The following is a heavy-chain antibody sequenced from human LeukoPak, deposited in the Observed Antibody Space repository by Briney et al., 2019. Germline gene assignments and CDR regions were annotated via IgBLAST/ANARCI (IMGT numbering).Heavy chain of an antibody. CDR2: IIPIFGTA. V-gene: IGHV1-69*13. Sequence: SVKVSCKDSGGTFSSYAISWVRQAPGQGLEWMGGIIPIFGTANYAQKFQGRVTITADESTSTAYMELSSLRSEDTAVYYCARQPRVGNWFDPWGQGTLVTVSS. D-gene: IGHD2-15*01. CDR1: GGTFSSYA. J-gene: IGHJ5*02. CDR3: ARQPRVGNWFDP.